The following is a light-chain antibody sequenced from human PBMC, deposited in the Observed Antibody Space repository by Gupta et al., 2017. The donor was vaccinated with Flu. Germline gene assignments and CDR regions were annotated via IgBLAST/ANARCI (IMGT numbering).Light chain of an antibody. CDR1: SSNIGSNT. CDR2: SNN. J-gene: IGLJ3*02. Sequence: QSVLTQPPSASGTPGQRVTISCSGSSSNIGSNTVNWYQQLPGTAPKLLIYSNNQRPSGVPDRVSGSKSGTSASLAISGLQSEDEADYYCAAWDDSRNGPVFGGGTKLTVL. CDR3: AAWDDSRNGPV. V-gene: IGLV1-44*01.